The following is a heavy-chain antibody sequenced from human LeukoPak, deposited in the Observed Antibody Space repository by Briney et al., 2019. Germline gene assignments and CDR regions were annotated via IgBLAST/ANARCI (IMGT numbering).Heavy chain of an antibody. CDR3: AKDVWFGEPHYYFDY. CDR1: GFTFSRYG. J-gene: IGHJ4*02. Sequence: GGSLRLSCAASGFTFSRYGMHWVRQAPGKGLEWVAVISYDGSNKYYADSVKGRFTISRDNSKNTLYLQMNSLRAEDTAVYYCAKDVWFGEPHYYFDYWGQGTLVTVSS. V-gene: IGHV3-30*18. CDR2: ISYDGSNK. D-gene: IGHD3-10*01.